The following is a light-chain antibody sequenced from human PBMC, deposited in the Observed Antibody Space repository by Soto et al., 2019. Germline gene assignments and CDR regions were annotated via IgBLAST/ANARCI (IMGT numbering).Light chain of an antibody. V-gene: IGKV3-11*01. CDR1: QTIGNY. CDR3: QQRSDWPS. Sequence: VLTQSPATLSLSPGDRAILSCRASQTIGNYLAWYQHKLGQAPRLLIYDASNRATGIPARFSGSGSGTDFTLTISSLEPEDFAVYYCQQRSDWPSFGQGTKLEIK. CDR2: DAS. J-gene: IGKJ2*01.